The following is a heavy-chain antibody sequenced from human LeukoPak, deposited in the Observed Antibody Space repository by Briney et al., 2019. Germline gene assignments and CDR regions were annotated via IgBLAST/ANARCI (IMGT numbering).Heavy chain of an antibody. CDR2: IWYDGSNK. CDR3: AREPSGWYLDY. Sequence: GGSLRLSCAASGFTFSSYGMHWVRQAPGKGLEWVAVIWYDGSNKYYADSVKGRFTISRDNAKNSVYLQMNSLRAEDTAVYYCAREPSGWYLDYWGQGTLVAVSS. CDR1: GFTFSSYG. J-gene: IGHJ4*02. D-gene: IGHD6-19*01. V-gene: IGHV3-33*01.